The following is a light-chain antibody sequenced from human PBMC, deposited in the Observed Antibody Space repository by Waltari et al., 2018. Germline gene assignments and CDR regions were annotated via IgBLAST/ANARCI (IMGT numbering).Light chain of an antibody. CDR2: GNV. CDR1: SSNIGAPYD. Sequence: QSVLTQTPSVSGAPGQRVTISCTGSSSNIGAPYDLPCYRQLPGPPPKLPIFGNVNRPSGVPDRFSGSKSGSPASLAITGLQAEDEADYYCQSYDSSLSGSDVVFGGGTKLTVL. V-gene: IGLV1-40*01. CDR3: QSYDSSLSGSDVV. J-gene: IGLJ2*01.